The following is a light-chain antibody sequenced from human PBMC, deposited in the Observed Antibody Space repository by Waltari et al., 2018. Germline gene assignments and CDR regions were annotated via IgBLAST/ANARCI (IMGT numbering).Light chain of an antibody. CDR3: CSYAGDYTYI. V-gene: IGLV2-11*01. CDR1: SSDVGGYYY. J-gene: IGLJ1*01. Sequence: QSALTQPRSVSGSPGQSVTISCTGTSSDVGGYYYVSWYHHNPGKDPKLMIFDVTERPPGVPDRFSGSKSGNTASLTISGLLADDEADYYCCSYAGDYTYIFGSGTKVTVL. CDR2: DVT.